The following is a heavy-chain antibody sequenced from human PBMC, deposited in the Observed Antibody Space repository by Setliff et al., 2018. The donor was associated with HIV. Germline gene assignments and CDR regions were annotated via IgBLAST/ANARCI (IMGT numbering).Heavy chain of an antibody. V-gene: IGHV4-61*09. CDR2: IYTSGST. CDR3: PRASHATVVPKWWFHP. J-gene: IGHJ5*02. Sequence: SEPLSLTCTVSGGSISRGSYYWSWIRQPAGKGLEWIGHIYTSGSTNYNPSLRSRVTISVDTSKNQFSLTLTSVTAADTAVNYCPRASHATVVPKWWFHPWGQGTRVTV. D-gene: IGHD2-21*01. CDR1: GGSISRGSYY.